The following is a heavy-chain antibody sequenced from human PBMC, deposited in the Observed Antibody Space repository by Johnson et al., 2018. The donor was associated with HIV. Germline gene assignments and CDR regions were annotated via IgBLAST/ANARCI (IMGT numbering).Heavy chain of an antibody. J-gene: IGHJ3*02. Sequence: VQLVESGGGLVKPGGSLRLSCAASGFTFSDYYMSWIRQAPGKGLEWVSYISSSGSTIYYADSVKGRFTISRDNSKNSLYLQMNSLRAEDTALYYCAKDIEWELQNDAFDIWGQGTMVTVSS. D-gene: IGHD1-26*01. CDR1: GFTFSDYY. CDR2: ISSSGSTI. V-gene: IGHV3-11*01. CDR3: AKDIEWELQNDAFDI.